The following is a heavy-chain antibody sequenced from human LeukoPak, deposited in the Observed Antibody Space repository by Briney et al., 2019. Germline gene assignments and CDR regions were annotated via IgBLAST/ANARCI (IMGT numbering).Heavy chain of an antibody. Sequence: PGGSLRLSCAASGFTFSSYWMSWVRQAPGKGLEWVASIKQDGSEKYYVDSVKGRFTISRDNAKNSLYLQMNSLRAEDTAVYYCARGGAVAGKGNWFDPWGQGTLVTVSS. CDR3: ARGGAVAGKGNWFDP. V-gene: IGHV3-7*01. D-gene: IGHD6-19*01. CDR1: GFTFSSYW. CDR2: IKQDGSEK. J-gene: IGHJ5*02.